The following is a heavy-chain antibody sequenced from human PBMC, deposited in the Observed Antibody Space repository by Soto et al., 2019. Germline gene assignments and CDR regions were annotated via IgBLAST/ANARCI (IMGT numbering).Heavy chain of an antibody. J-gene: IGHJ4*02. CDR2: ISHSGST. CDR1: GDSFNDYY. D-gene: IGHD3-16*02. CDR3: ASKSYVWGSYRF. V-gene: IGHV4-34*01. Sequence: SEALSLTCAAYGDSFNDYYWVWIRQPPGKGLEWIGEISHSGSTNYNASLKSRVTMSVDTSKNQFSLKLSSVTAADTALYYCASKSYVWGSYRFWGQGTQVTVSS.